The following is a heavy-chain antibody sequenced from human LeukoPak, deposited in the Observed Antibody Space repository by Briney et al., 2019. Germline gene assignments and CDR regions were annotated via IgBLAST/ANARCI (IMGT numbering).Heavy chain of an antibody. V-gene: IGHV4-34*01. J-gene: IGHJ4*02. CDR3: ASSTKAGAFDY. Sequence: SSETLSLTCAVYGGSFSGYYWSWIRQPPGKGLEWIGEINHSGSTNYNPSLKSRVTISVDTSKNQFSLKLSSVTAADTAVYYCASSTKAGAFDYWGQGTLVTVSS. D-gene: IGHD6-19*01. CDR1: GGSFSGYY. CDR2: INHSGST.